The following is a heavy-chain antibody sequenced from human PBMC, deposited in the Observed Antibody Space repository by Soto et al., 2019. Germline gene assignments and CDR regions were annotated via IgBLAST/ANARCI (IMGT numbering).Heavy chain of an antibody. V-gene: IGHV3-7*01. J-gene: IGHJ4*02. CDR1: GFTFNHYW. D-gene: IGHD5-18*01. CDR2: IKQDGSGK. CDR3: ATHSFDNLSAGDS. Sequence: GGFLRLSCATSGFTFNHYWMAWVRQAPGKGLEWVANIKQDGSGKFYVDSVKGRFTISRDNAKNSVYLQMNSLRAEDTAVYYCATHSFDNLSAGDSWGQGTLVTVSS.